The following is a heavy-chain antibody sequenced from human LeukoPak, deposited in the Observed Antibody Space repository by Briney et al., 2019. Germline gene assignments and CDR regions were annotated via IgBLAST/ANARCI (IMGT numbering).Heavy chain of an antibody. Sequence: SVKVSCKASGGTFSSYAISWVRQAPGQGLEWMGRIIPILGIANYAQKFQGRVTITADKSTSTAYMELSSLRSEDTAVYYCARDTPRRLRFLGNWFDPWGQGTLVTVSS. D-gene: IGHD3-3*01. CDR2: IIPILGIA. J-gene: IGHJ5*02. CDR3: ARDTPRRLRFLGNWFDP. CDR1: GGTFSSYA. V-gene: IGHV1-69*04.